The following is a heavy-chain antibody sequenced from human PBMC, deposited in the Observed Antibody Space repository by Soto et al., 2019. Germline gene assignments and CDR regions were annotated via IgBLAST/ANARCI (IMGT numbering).Heavy chain of an antibody. V-gene: IGHV3-33*01. Sequence: QVQLVESGGGVVQPGRSLRLSCAASGFTFSSYGMHWVRQAPGKGLEWVAVIWYDGSNKYYADSVKGRFTISRDNSKNTLYLQMNSLRAEDTAVYYCARESGSYQYYCGMDVWGQGTTVTVSS. J-gene: IGHJ6*02. CDR1: GFTFSSYG. CDR3: ARESGSYQYYCGMDV. D-gene: IGHD1-26*01. CDR2: IWYDGSNK.